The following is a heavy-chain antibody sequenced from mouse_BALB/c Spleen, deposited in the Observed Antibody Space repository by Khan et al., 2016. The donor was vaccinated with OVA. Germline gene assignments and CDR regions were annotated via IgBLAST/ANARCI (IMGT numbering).Heavy chain of an antibody. D-gene: IGHD2-4*01. V-gene: IGHV2-2*02. CDR3: ARNYDSDEGLAY. J-gene: IGHJ3*01. CDR2: IWSGGST. Sequence: QVQLKESGPGLVQPSQSLSITCTVSGFSLNTYGVHWVRQSPGKGLEWLGVIWSGGSTDYNAAFISRLSISKDSSKSQVFFKMNSLQVNDTAIYYCARNYDSDEGLAYWGQGTLVTVSA. CDR1: GFSLNTYG.